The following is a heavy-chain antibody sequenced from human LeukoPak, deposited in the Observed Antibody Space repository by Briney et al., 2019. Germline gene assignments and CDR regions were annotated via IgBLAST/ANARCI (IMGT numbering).Heavy chain of an antibody. CDR1: GGSISSYY. CDR2: IYYSGST. D-gene: IGHD3-9*01. J-gene: IGHJ4*02. V-gene: IGHV4-59*08. Sequence: SETLSLTCTVSGGSISSYYWSWIRQPPGKGLEWIGYIYYSGSTNYNPSLKSRVTISVDTSKNQFSLKLSSVTAADTAVYYCARHTGSYYDILTGYSPEYYFDYWGQGTLVTVSS. CDR3: ARHTGSYYDILTGYSPEYYFDY.